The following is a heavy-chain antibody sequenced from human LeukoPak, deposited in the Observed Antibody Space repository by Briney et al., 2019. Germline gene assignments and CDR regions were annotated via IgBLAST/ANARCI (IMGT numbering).Heavy chain of an antibody. V-gene: IGHV3-23*01. CDR2: ISGSGGTT. CDR3: AKGLTPDY. CDR1: GLTFSNYA. D-gene: IGHD2-8*01. J-gene: IGHJ4*02. Sequence: PGGSLRLSCVPSGLTFSNYAMSWVRQAPGKGLEWVSGISGSGGTTYYAESVKGRFSISRDNSKNTLLLQVNSLRAEDSAVYYCAKGLTPDYWGQGTLVTVSS.